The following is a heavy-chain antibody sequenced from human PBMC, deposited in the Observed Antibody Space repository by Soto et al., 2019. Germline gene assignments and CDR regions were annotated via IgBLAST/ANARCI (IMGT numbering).Heavy chain of an antibody. CDR3: ARLVDTADFDY. V-gene: IGHV1-69*02. CDR2: IIPILGIA. D-gene: IGHD5-18*01. J-gene: IGHJ4*02. Sequence: QVQLVQSGAEVKKPGSSVQVSCNASGGTFSSYTISWVRQAPGQGLEWMGRIIPILGIANYAQKFQGRVTITADKSTSTAYMELSSLRSDDTAVYYCARLVDTADFDYWGQGTLVTVSS. CDR1: GGTFSSYT.